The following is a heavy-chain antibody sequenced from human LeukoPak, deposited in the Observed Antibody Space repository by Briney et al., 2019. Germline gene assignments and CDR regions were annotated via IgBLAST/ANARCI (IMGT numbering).Heavy chain of an antibody. CDR1: GGSISSSSYY. V-gene: IGHV4-39*07. CDR3: ARGKRKDIVLMVYARPVFYYMDV. D-gene: IGHD2-8*01. J-gene: IGHJ6*03. Sequence: SETLSLTCTVSGGSISSSSYYWGWIRQPPGKGLEWIGSIYYSGSTYYNPSLKSRFTISVDTSKNQFSLQLSSVTAADTAVYYCARGKRKDIVLMVYARPVFYYMDVWGKGPTVTVSS. CDR2: IYYSGST.